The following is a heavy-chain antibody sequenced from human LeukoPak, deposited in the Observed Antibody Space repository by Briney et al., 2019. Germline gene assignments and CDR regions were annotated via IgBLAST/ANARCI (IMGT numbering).Heavy chain of an antibody. CDR3: ARQFGVDYGDYRADY. V-gene: IGHV5-51*01. D-gene: IGHD4-17*01. J-gene: IGHJ4*02. CDR2: IYPGDSDT. Sequence: GESLKISCKASGYSFTIYWIAWVRQMPGKGLEWMGIIYPGDSDTRYSPSFQGQVTISADKSISTAYLQWSSLKASDTAMYYCARQFGVDYGDYRADYWGQGTLVTVSS. CDR1: GYSFTIYW.